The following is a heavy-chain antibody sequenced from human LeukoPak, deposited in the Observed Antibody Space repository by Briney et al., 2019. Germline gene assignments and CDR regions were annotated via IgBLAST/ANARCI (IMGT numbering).Heavy chain of an antibody. D-gene: IGHD2-2*02. J-gene: IGHJ4*02. CDR1: GYTFSSYA. Sequence: GASVKVSCKASGYTFSSYAMYWVRQAPGQRLEWMGWINAGNGNTKYSQKFQGRVTITADESTSTAYMELSSLRSEDTAVYYCARDRPNCSSTSCYTSFDYWGQGTLVTVSS. CDR3: ARDRPNCSSTSCYTSFDY. CDR2: INAGNGNT. V-gene: IGHV1-3*01.